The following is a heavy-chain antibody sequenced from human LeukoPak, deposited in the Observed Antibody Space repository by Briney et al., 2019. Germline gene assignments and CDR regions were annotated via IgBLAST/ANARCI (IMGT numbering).Heavy chain of an antibody. CDR2: INHSGST. J-gene: IGHJ3*02. V-gene: IGHV4-34*01. CDR3: ARDRIVGATSSLAAFDI. D-gene: IGHD1-26*01. CDR1: GGSFSGYY. Sequence: SETLSLTCAVYGGSFSGYYWSWIRQPTGKGLEWIGEINHSGSTNYNPSLKSRVTISVDTSKNQFSLKLSSVTAADTAVYYCARDRIVGATSSLAAFDIWGQGTMVTVSS.